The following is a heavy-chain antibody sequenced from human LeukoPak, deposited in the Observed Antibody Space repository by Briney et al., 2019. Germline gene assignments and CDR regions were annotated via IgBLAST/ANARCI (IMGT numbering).Heavy chain of an antibody. J-gene: IGHJ6*03. Sequence: SETLSLTCTVSGGSISSSSYYWGWIRQPPGKGLEWIGSIYYSGSTYYNPPLKSRVTISVDTSKNQFSLKLSSVTAADTAVYYCASHNWNYYYYYYMDVWGKGTTVTVSS. D-gene: IGHD1-20*01. V-gene: IGHV4-39*01. CDR3: ASHNWNYYYYYYMDV. CDR2: IYYSGST. CDR1: GGSISSSSYY.